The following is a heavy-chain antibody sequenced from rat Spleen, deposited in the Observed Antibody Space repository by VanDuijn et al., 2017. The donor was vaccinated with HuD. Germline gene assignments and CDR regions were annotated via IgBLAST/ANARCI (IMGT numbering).Heavy chain of an antibody. CDR3: ARRYDFDY. CDR1: GFTFSHYD. V-gene: IGHV5-7*01. Sequence: EVQLVESGGGLVQPGRSMKLSCAASGFTFSHYDMAWVRQAPKKGLEWVATISSDGGRNFYRDSVKRRFTISRDNAKSSLYLQMDSLRSEDTATYYCARRYDFDYWGQGVMVTVSS. J-gene: IGHJ2*01. CDR2: ISSDGGRN. D-gene: IGHD1-11*01.